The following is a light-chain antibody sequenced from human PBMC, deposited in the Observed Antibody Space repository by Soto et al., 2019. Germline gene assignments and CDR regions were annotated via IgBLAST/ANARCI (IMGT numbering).Light chain of an antibody. Sequence: LTQPRSVSGSPGQSVTISCTGTSSDVGTYTYVSWYQQHPGKAPKLIIYDVIKRPSGVPDRFSGSKSGNTASLTISGLQAEDEADYYCCSYAGSYTHVFGTGTKVTV. CDR2: DVI. V-gene: IGLV2-11*01. CDR1: SSDVGTYTY. CDR3: CSYAGSYTHV. J-gene: IGLJ1*01.